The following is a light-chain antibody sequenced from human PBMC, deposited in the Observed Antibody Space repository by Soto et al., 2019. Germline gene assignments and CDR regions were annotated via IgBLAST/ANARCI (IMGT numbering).Light chain of an antibody. Sequence: DIQMTQSPSTLSASVGDRVSINCRASQSISAWLAWYQQRPGKAHILLIYKASTLEIGVPSRFSGSGSGTEFTLTISSLQPDDVAIYYCQQYNDYSWTFGQGTKVDLK. CDR1: QSISAW. CDR2: KAS. V-gene: IGKV1-5*03. CDR3: QQYNDYSWT. J-gene: IGKJ1*01.